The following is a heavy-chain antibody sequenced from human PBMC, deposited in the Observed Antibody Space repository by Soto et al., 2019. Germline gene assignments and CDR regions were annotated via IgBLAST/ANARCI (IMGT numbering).Heavy chain of an antibody. CDR2: VKPDASEK. J-gene: IGHJ5*02. CDR3: AQIRRGP. CDR1: GFSFSSYW. V-gene: IGHV3-7*01. Sequence: GGSLRLSCVASGFSFSSYWMSWVRQAPGRGLEWMANVKPDASEKFYADSVKGRFTISRDNAKNSVYLQMNSLRVEDTAVYYCAQIRRGPWGQGTLVTVSS. D-gene: IGHD6-6*01.